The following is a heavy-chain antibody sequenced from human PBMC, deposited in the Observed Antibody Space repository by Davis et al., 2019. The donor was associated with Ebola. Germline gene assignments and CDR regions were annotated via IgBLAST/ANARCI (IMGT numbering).Heavy chain of an antibody. D-gene: IGHD3-22*01. Sequence: PGGSLRLSCTDSVITFSSYAMTWVRQAPGKGLEWVSAISGSGGSTYYADSVKGRFTISRDNSKKTLYLQMNSLRDEDTAVYYCARDRHYYDSSGYYYTTPLDYWGQGTLVTVSS. CDR3: ARDRHYYDSSGYYYTTPLDY. CDR2: ISGSGGST. V-gene: IGHV3-23*01. J-gene: IGHJ4*02. CDR1: VITFSSYA.